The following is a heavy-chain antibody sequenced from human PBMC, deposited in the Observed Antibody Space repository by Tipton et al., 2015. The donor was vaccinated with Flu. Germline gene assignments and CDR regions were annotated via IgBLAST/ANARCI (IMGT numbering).Heavy chain of an antibody. Sequence: SLRLSCAASGFTFSSYAMHWVRQAPGKGLEWAAVISYDGSNKYYADSVKGRFTISRDNSKNTLYLQMNSLRAEDTAVYYCARDKYQLLSLYYYYYYGMDVWGQGTTVTVSS. V-gene: IGHV3-30*01. CDR2: ISYDGSNK. CDR3: ARDKYQLLSLYYYYYYGMDV. CDR1: GFTFSSYA. J-gene: IGHJ6*02. D-gene: IGHD2-2*01.